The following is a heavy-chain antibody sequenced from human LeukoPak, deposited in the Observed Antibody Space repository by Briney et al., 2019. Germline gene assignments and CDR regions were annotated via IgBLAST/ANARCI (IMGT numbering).Heavy chain of an antibody. CDR3: ARDKGYSSGWYNDY. Sequence: GGSLRLSCAASGFTFSSYAMSWVRQAPGKGLEWVSAISGSGGSTYYADSVKGRFTISRDNSKNTLYLQMNSLRAEDTAVYYCARDKGYSSGWYNDYWGQGTLVTVSS. CDR2: ISGSGGST. CDR1: GFTFSSYA. J-gene: IGHJ4*02. V-gene: IGHV3-23*01. D-gene: IGHD6-19*01.